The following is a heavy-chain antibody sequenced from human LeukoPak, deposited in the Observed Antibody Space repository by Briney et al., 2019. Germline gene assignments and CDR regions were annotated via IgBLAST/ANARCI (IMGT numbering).Heavy chain of an antibody. D-gene: IGHD3-10*01. CDR1: GGSISSYY. V-gene: IGHV4-59*08. CDR3: ARRASVGIWGVILGTQYWYFDL. CDR2: IYYSGST. Sequence: PSETLSLTCTVSGGSISSYYWSWIRQPPGKGLEGIGYIYYSGSTNYNPSRKRRGTISVDTSKNQFSLKMRSVPAADTAVYYCARRASVGIWGVILGTQYWYFDLWGRGTRVTVSS. J-gene: IGHJ2*01.